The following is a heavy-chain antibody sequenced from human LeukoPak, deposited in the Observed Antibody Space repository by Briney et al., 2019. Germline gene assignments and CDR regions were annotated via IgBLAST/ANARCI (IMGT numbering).Heavy chain of an antibody. CDR1: GYTFTDYY. CDR3: ARGGSGSYFSWLDP. V-gene: IGHV1-2*02. CDR2: INPNSGGT. Sequence: GASVKVSCKASGYTFTDYYIHWVRQAPGQGLECMGWINPNSGGTNYAQKFQGRVTMTRDTSISTAYMELSSLRSDDTAVYYCARGGSGSYFSWLDPWGQGTLVTVSS. J-gene: IGHJ5*02. D-gene: IGHD3-10*01.